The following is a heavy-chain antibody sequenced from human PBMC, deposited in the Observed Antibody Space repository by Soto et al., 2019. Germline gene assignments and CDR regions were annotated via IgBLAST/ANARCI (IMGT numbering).Heavy chain of an antibody. D-gene: IGHD3-3*01. V-gene: IGHV3-30*19. J-gene: IGHJ6*02. CDR1: GFTFSSYG. CDR2: IWYDGSNK. CDR3: ARGLLEWLLPYDYYSMHD. Sequence: LSCAASGFTFSSYGMHWVRQAPGKGLEWVAVIWYDGSNKYYADSVKGRFTISRDNSKNTLYLQMNSLRAGDTAVYYCARGLLEWLLPYDYYSMHDWGLVTTVTVS.